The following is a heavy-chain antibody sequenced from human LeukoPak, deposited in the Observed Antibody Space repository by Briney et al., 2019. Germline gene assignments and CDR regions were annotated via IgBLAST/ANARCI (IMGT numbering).Heavy chain of an antibody. CDR1: GFTFSDYW. CDR2: IKHDGSDI. D-gene: IGHD4-17*01. CDR3: ARGPSTTLTTR. J-gene: IGHJ4*02. Sequence: GGSLRLSCIVSGFTFSDYWMTWVPQAPGKGLEGVANIKHDGSDIHYVDSVKGRFTIPRDNAQSSLFLQMSSLRREDTAVYYCARGPSTTLTTRWGQGTLVAVSS. V-gene: IGHV3-7*01.